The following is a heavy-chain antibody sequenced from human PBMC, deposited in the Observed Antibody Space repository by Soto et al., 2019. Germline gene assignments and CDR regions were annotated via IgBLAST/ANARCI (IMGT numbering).Heavy chain of an antibody. CDR1: GVSVSGHY. Sequence: EVQLVESGGGLVRPGGSLRLSCAASGVSVSGHYMTWVRQAPGKGLECVSVIYDGETTYYADSVKGRFTLSRDNSKNTLYLQMNSLKADDTAVYYCAREFDYYGMDVWGQGTTVTVSS. CDR3: AREFDYYGMDV. CDR2: IYDGETT. V-gene: IGHV3-53*01. J-gene: IGHJ6*02.